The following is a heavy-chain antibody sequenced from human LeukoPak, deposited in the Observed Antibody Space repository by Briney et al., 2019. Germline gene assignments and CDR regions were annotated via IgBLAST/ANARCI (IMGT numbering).Heavy chain of an antibody. V-gene: IGHV3-74*01. D-gene: IGHD3-22*01. CDR3: AKDMSRITMIVVVIHAYDY. J-gene: IGHJ4*02. CDR2: IYNDGSTT. CDR1: GFMFSKSW. Sequence: PGGSLRLSCAASGFMFSKSWMHWVRHVPGKGLVWVARIYNDGSTTNYADSVKGRFTISRDNAANTLFLQMNSLRAEDTAVYYCAKDMSRITMIVVVIHAYDYWGQGTLVTVSS.